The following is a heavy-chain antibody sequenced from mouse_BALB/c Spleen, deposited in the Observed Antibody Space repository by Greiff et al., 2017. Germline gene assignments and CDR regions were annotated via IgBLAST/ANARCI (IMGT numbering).Heavy chain of an antibody. J-gene: IGHJ1*01. CDR3: ARAQIYPRYFDV. Sequence: VQGVESGPGLVAPSQSLSITCTVSGFSLPSYGVHWVRQPPGKGLEWLGVIWAGGSTNYNSALMSRLSISKDNSKSQVFLKMNSLQTDDTAMYYCARAQIYPRYFDVWGAGTTVTVSS. V-gene: IGHV2-9*02. CDR1: GFSLPSYG. D-gene: IGHD2-1*01. CDR2: IWAGGST.